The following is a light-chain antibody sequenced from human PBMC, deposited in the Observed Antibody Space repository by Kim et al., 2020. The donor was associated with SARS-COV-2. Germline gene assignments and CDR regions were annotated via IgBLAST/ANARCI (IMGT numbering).Light chain of an antibody. Sequence: ALEQTVRITCQGDSRRSYYASWYQQKPGQAPVLVIYGKNNRPAGIPDRFSGSSSGNTASLTITGAQAEDEADYYCNSRDSSGNHLVFGGGTQLTVL. CDR1: SRRSYY. V-gene: IGLV3-19*01. CDR2: GKN. J-gene: IGLJ2*01. CDR3: NSRDSSGNHLV.